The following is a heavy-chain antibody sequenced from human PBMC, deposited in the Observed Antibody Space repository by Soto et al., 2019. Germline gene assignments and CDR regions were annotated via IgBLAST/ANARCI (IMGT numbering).Heavy chain of an antibody. Sequence: GGSLRLSCAASGFTVSSNYMSWVRQTPGKGLEWVSVIYSGGSTYYADSVKGRFTISRDNSKNTLYLQMNSLRVEDTAVYYCARTRVDSNNEDYFDYWGQGTLVTVSS. D-gene: IGHD4-4*01. CDR2: IYSGGST. CDR1: GFTVSSNY. CDR3: ARTRVDSNNEDYFDY. V-gene: IGHV3-66*01. J-gene: IGHJ4*02.